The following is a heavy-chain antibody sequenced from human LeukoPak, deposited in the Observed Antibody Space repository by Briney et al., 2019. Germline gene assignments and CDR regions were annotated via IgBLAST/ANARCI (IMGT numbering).Heavy chain of an antibody. CDR1: GFTFDDFG. J-gene: IGHJ4*02. Sequence: GGSLRLSCSASGFTFDDFGMSWVRQAPGKGLEWVSGINWNGVTTTYADSVKGRFAISRDNAKRSLYLQMNSLRAEDTAVYYCATYGTSGYYGIQYWGQGTLVTVSS. CDR2: INWNGVTT. D-gene: IGHD5-12*01. CDR3: ATYGTSGYYGIQY. V-gene: IGHV3-20*04.